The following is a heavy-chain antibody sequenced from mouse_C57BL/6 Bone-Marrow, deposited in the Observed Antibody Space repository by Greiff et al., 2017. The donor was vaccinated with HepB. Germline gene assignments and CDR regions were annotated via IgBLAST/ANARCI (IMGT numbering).Heavy chain of an antibody. CDR1: GFTFSDFY. CDR2: SRNKANDYTT. CDR3: ARESYYAMDY. V-gene: IGHV7-1*01. J-gene: IGHJ4*01. Sequence: EVKLMDSGGGLVQSGRSLRLSCATSGFTFSDFYMEWVRQAPGKGLEWIAASRNKANDYTTEYSASVKGRFIVSRDTSQSILYLQMNALRAEDTAIYYCARESYYAMDYWGQGTSVTVSS.